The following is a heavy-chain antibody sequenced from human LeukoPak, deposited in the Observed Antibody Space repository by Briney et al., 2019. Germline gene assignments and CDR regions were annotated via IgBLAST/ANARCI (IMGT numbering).Heavy chain of an antibody. CDR2: ICYSGSS. V-gene: IGHV4-39*01. CDR3: ARSENYIPEDCFDP. Sequence: SETLALTCTVSGGSISSSTYCWGWIPQPPGKGLEWIGSICYSGSSFYNPSLKSRVTLSVDTSKNQFSLKLSSVTAADTAVYYCARSENYIPEDCFDPWGQGTLVTVSS. D-gene: IGHD5-24*01. J-gene: IGHJ5*02. CDR1: GGSISSSTYC.